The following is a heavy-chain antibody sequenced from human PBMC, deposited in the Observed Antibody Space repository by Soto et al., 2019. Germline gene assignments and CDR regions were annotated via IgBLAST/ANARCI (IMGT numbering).Heavy chain of an antibody. Sequence: QVQLVQSGAEVKKPGSSVKVSCKASGGTFSTYSISWVRQAPGQGLEWTGGSLPIFGTSHYAQNFQGRVTITADESTSTAYMELSSLRSDDTAVYYCARGGRYPKSSNYYGMDVWGQGTTVTVSS. CDR1: GGTFSTYS. CDR3: ARGGRYPKSSNYYGMDV. V-gene: IGHV1-69*01. CDR2: SLPIFGTS. D-gene: IGHD1-20*01. J-gene: IGHJ6*02.